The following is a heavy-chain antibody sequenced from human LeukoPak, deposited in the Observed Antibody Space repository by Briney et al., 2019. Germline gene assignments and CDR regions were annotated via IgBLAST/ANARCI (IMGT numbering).Heavy chain of an antibody. CDR1: GGTFSSYA. V-gene: IGHV1-69*04. CDR2: IIPILGIA. CDR3: AREGLEGYSYGRWGDGMDV. J-gene: IGHJ6*02. D-gene: IGHD5-18*01. Sequence: SVNVSCTASGGTFSSYAISWVRQAPGQGLEWMGRIIPILGIANYAQKFQGRVTITADKSTSTAHMELSSLRSEDTAVYYCAREGLEGYSYGRWGDGMDVWGQGTTVTVSS.